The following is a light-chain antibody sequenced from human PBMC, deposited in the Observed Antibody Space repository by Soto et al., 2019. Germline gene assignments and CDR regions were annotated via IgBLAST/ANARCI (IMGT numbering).Light chain of an antibody. CDR3: QQFGTSET. J-gene: IGKJ1*01. CDR1: QSVSSTF. V-gene: IGKV3-20*01. Sequence: EVVLTQSPDTLSLSPGERATLSCRASQSVSSTFLAWYQQRPGQAPRLLIYGPSSRATGIPDRFSGSGSGTDFTLTITRLEPEDFALYYCQQFGTSETFGQGTKVEIK. CDR2: GPS.